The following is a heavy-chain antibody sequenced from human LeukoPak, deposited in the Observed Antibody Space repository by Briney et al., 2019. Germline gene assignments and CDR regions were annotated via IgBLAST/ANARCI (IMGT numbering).Heavy chain of an antibody. CDR2: IFSSGNT. CDR3: VRGWQQLGS. D-gene: IGHD1-1*01. V-gene: IGHV3-53*01. CDR1: GFTVSGNY. Sequence: GGSLRLSCAASGFTVSGNYMSWVRQAPGKGLQWVSVIFSSGNTYYADSVKGRFTISRDNSKNTLFLQMNSLRPEDAAVYYCVRGWQQLGSWGRGTLVTVSS. J-gene: IGHJ5*02.